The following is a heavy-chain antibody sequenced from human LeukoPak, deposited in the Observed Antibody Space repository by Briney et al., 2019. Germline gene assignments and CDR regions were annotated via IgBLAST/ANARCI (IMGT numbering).Heavy chain of an antibody. Sequence: PSETLSLTCTVSGYSISSGYYWSWIRQPPGKGLEWIGYIYYSGSTNYNPSLKSRVTISVDTSKNQFSLKLSSVTAADTAVYYCARHYYDSSGYDAFDIWGQGTMVTVSS. V-gene: IGHV4-59*08. CDR3: ARHYYDSSGYDAFDI. CDR1: GYSISSGYY. CDR2: IYYSGST. D-gene: IGHD3-22*01. J-gene: IGHJ3*02.